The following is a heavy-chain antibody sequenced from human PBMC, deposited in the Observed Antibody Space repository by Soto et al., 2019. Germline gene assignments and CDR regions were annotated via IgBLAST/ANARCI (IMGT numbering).Heavy chain of an antibody. CDR3: AHGQGILGAILYFDT. D-gene: IGHD1-26*01. J-gene: IGHJ4*02. Sequence: GASVKVSCKVSGYTLTGLSIHWVRQAPGKGLEWMGGFNPEDAETIYAQKFKGRVTMTEDTSTDTAYMELTSLRYDDTAVYYCAHGQGILGAILYFDTWGQGTLVTVSS. CDR2: FNPEDAET. CDR1: GYTLTGLS. V-gene: IGHV1-24*01.